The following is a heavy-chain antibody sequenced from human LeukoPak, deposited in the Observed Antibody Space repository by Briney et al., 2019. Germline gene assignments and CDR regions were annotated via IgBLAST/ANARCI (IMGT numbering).Heavy chain of an antibody. CDR1: GGSISSGDYY. Sequence: SETLSLTCTVSGGSISSGDYYWSWIRQPPGKGLEWIGYIYYSGSTYYNPSPKSRVTISVDTSKNQFSLKLSSVTAADTAVYYCARSPLRAAGPDYWGQGTLVTVSS. CDR2: IYYSGST. V-gene: IGHV4-30-4*02. CDR3: ARSPLRAAGPDY. J-gene: IGHJ4*02. D-gene: IGHD6-13*01.